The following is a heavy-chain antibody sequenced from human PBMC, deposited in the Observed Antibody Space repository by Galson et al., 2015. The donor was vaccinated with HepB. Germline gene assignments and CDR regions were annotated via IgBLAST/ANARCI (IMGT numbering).Heavy chain of an antibody. Sequence: SVKVPCKASGGPFSSYAISWVRQAPGQGLEWMGGIIPIFGTANNAQKYQGRVTITADESTSTAYMELSSLISEDTAVDYCARGGGDEVDFLGYDDYGMDVWGQGTTVTVSS. V-gene: IGHV1-69*13. CDR1: GGPFSSYA. J-gene: IGHJ6*02. CDR3: ARGGGDEVDFLGYDDYGMDV. CDR2: IIPIFGTA. D-gene: IGHD3-16*01.